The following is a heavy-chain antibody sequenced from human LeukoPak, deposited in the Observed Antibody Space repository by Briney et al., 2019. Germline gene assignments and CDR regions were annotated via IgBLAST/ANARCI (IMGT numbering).Heavy chain of an antibody. CDR2: ISSSSSTI. V-gene: IGHV3-48*01. D-gene: IGHD4-23*01. CDR3: ARDVTTVVTFSFDY. Sequence: NPGGSLRLSCAASGFTFSSYSMNWVRQAPGKVLEWVSYISSSSSTIYYADSVKGRFTISRDNAKNSLYLQMNSLRAEDTAVYYCARDVTTVVTFSFDYWGQGTLVTVSS. CDR1: GFTFSSYS. J-gene: IGHJ4*02.